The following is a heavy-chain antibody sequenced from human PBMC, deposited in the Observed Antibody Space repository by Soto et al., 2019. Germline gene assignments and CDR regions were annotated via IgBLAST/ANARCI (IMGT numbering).Heavy chain of an antibody. D-gene: IGHD3-10*01. CDR3: ARSPVGITMVRGVIAGWFDP. J-gene: IGHJ5*02. CDR1: GFTFSDYY. V-gene: IGHV3-11*01. CDR2: ISSSGSTI. Sequence: QVQLVESGGGLVKPGGSLRLSCAASGFTFSDYYMSWIRQAPGKGLEWVSYISSSGSTIYYADSVKGRFTISRDNAKNSLYLQMNSLSAEDTAVYYCARSPVGITMVRGVIAGWFDPWGQGTLVTVSS.